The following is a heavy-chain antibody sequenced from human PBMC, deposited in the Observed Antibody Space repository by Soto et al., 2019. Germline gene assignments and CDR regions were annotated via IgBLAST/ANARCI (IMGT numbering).Heavy chain of an antibody. J-gene: IGHJ4*02. V-gene: IGHV4-34*01. CDR3: ARDPGRAVALD. CDR2: IYHSGST. CDR1: GGSFSGYY. Sequence: PSETLSLTCAVYGGSFSGYYWSWIRQPPGKGLEWIGEIYHSGSTNYNPSLKSRVSISVDTSKNQFSLEIYSVTASDTAIYYCARDPGRAVALDWGEGTLVTVSS. D-gene: IGHD6-19*01.